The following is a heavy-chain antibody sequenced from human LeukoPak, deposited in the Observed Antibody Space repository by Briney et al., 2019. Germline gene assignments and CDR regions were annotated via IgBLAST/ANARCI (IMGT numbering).Heavy chain of an antibody. CDR3: AKQMMERQQYYYMDV. Sequence: GGSLRLSCGASGFNLRTCRMHCVRQAPGKGLECLAHIWHDESATYYADSVKGRFTISRENSKNTLYLQMNSLRGEDTAVYYCAKQMMERQQYYYMDVWGKGTSVTVSS. D-gene: IGHD6-13*01. V-gene: IGHV3-30*02. J-gene: IGHJ6*03. CDR1: GFNLRTCR. CDR2: IWHDESAT.